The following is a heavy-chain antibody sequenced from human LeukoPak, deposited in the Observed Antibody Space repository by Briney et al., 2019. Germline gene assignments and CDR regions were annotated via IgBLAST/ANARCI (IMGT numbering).Heavy chain of an antibody. CDR3: AKVGDSSGYFSYFDY. CDR2: LSAGGGGA. J-gene: IGHJ4*02. CDR1: GFTSTTYG. V-gene: IGHV3-23*01. Sequence: GGSLRLSCVASGFTSTTYGMSWVRQAPGKGLEWVATLSAGGGGAYYADSVKGRFTVSRDKSTNTVYVQMNSLRAEDTAVYYCAKVGDSSGYFSYFDYWGQGTLVTVSS. D-gene: IGHD3-22*01.